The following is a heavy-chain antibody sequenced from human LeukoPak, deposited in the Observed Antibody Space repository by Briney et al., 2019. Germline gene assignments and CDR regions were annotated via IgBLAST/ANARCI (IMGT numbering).Heavy chain of an antibody. CDR2: IIPILGLT. Sequence: ASVKVSCKASGGTFSNYAITWVRQAPGQGLEWMGRIIPILGLTNYAQKFQGRVTITADRSTSTAYMELSSLRSEDTAVYCCARDYPTYYYDSSGYYYNWFDPWGQGTLVTVSS. D-gene: IGHD3-22*01. CDR1: GGTFSNYA. J-gene: IGHJ5*02. CDR3: ARDYPTYYYDSSGYYYNWFDP. V-gene: IGHV1-69*04.